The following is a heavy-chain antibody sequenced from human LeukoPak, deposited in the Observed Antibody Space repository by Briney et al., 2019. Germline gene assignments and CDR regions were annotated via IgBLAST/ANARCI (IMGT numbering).Heavy chain of an antibody. D-gene: IGHD1-7*01. V-gene: IGHV3-7*01. CDR3: AREDDWNYEDY. Sequence: PGGSLRLSCAASGFTFNSYWMNWVRQAPGKGLEWVANIKQDGSEKYYVNSVKGRFTISRDNAKNSLYLQMNSLRAEDTAIYYCAREDDWNYEDYWGQGTLVTVSS. CDR1: GFTFNSYW. CDR2: IKQDGSEK. J-gene: IGHJ4*02.